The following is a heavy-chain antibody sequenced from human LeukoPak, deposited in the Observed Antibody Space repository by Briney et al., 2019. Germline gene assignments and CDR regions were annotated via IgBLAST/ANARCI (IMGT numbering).Heavy chain of an antibody. CDR1: GGSFSGYY. CDR3: ARYGPWCFGL. Sequence: SETLSLTCAVYGGSFSGYYWSWIRQPPGKGLEWIGEINHSGSTNYNPSLKSRVTISVDTSKNQFSLKLSSVTAADTAVYYCARYGPWCFGLWGRGILVTVSS. J-gene: IGHJ2*01. V-gene: IGHV4-34*01. D-gene: IGHD3-10*01. CDR2: INHSGST.